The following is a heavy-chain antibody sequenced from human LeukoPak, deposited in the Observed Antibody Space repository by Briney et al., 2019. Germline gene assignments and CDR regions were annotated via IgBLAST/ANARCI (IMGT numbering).Heavy chain of an antibody. Sequence: SETLSLTCTVSGGSISSYYWSWIRQPAGKGLEWIGRIYTSGSTNYNPSLKIRVTMSVDTSKNQFSLKLSSVTAADTAVYYCAREKQQLVLGAFDIWGQGTMVTVSS. CDR3: AREKQQLVLGAFDI. CDR1: GGSISSYY. D-gene: IGHD6-13*01. CDR2: IYTSGST. V-gene: IGHV4-4*07. J-gene: IGHJ3*02.